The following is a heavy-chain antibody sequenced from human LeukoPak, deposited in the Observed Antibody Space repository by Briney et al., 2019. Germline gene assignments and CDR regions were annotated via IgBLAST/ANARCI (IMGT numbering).Heavy chain of an antibody. D-gene: IGHD6-19*01. CDR2: IHYSGST. V-gene: IGHV4-59*01. J-gene: IGHJ4*02. Sequence: SETLSLTCTVSGGSISSYYWIWIRQPPGKGLEWIGNIHYSGSTKYYPSLKSRVTILVDTSRNQLSLRMSSVTAADTAVYYCARPYRSGWSGSFDYWGQGTLVTVSS. CDR3: ARPYRSGWSGSFDY. CDR1: GGSISSYY.